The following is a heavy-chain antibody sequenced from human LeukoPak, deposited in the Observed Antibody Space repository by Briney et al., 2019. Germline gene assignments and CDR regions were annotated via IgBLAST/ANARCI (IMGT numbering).Heavy chain of an antibody. CDR1: GYSFTSYW. V-gene: IGHV5-51*01. Sequence: GESLKISCKGSGYSFTSYWTGWVRQMAGKGLEWMGIIYPGDSDTRYSPSFQGQVTISAVKSISTACLQWSSLKASDTAMYYCARLYTVTGGNYFDYWGQGTLVTVSS. CDR3: ARLYTVTGGNYFDY. J-gene: IGHJ4*02. D-gene: IGHD4-17*01. CDR2: IYPGDSDT.